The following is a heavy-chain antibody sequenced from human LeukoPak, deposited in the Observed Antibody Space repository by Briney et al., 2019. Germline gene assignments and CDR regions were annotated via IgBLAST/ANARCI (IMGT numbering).Heavy chain of an antibody. CDR2: ISYDGSNK. V-gene: IGHV3-30-3*01. D-gene: IGHD3-9*01. CDR1: GFTFSSYA. CDR3: ARSCLRYFDWSLTVY. Sequence: GRSLRLSCAASGFTFSSYAMHWVRQAPGKGLEWVAVISYDGSNKYYADSVKGRFTISRDNSKNTLYLQMNSLRAKDTAVYHCARSCLRYFDWSLTVYWGQGTLVTVSS. J-gene: IGHJ4*02.